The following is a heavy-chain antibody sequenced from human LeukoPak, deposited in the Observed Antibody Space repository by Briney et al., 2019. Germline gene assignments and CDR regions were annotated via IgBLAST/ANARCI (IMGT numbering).Heavy chain of an antibody. CDR3: ATLYYDSSGYYPSPFDY. CDR1: GFTFSNFG. J-gene: IGHJ4*02. D-gene: IGHD3-22*01. V-gene: IGHV3-30*02. CDR2: IRYDGSNK. Sequence: PGGSLRLSCAASGFTFSNFGFHWVRQAPGKGLEWVAIIRYDGSNKYYADSVKGRFTISRDNSKNTLYLQMNSLRAEDTAVYHCATLYYDSSGYYPSPFDYWGQGTLVTVSS.